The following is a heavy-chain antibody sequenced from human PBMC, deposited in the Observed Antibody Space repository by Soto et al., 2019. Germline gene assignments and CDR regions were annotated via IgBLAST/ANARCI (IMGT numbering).Heavy chain of an antibody. D-gene: IGHD3-9*01. J-gene: IGHJ6*02. V-gene: IGHV3-33*01. CDR2: IWYDGSNK. Sequence: QVQLVESGGGVVQPGRSLRLSCAASGFTFSSYGMHWVRQAPGKGLEWVAVIWYDGSNKYYADSVKGRFTISRDNSKNTLYLQMNSLRAEDTAVYYCARDSVRYLDVYYYYGMDVWGQGTTVTVSS. CDR1: GFTFSSYG. CDR3: ARDSVRYLDVYYYYGMDV.